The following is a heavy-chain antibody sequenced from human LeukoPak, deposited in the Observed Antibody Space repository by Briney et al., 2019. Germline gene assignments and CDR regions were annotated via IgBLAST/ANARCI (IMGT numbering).Heavy chain of an antibody. Sequence: GGSLRLSCAAPGFNFSLYGMHWVRQAPGKGLEWMAVISYDGSIKYYADSVKGRFTISRDNSENTLYLQMNSLRAEDTAVYYCANYYDSSGLDYWGQGNLVTVSS. D-gene: IGHD3-22*01. CDR3: ANYYDSSGLDY. V-gene: IGHV3-30*18. CDR2: ISYDGSIK. CDR1: GFNFSLYG. J-gene: IGHJ4*02.